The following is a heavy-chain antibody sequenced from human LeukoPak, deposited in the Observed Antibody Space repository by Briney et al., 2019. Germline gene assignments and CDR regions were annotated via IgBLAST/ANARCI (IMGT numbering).Heavy chain of an antibody. J-gene: IGHJ4*02. D-gene: IGHD2-2*01. CDR2: ISWNSGSI. CDR1: GFTFDDYA. Sequence: GGSLRLSCAASGFTFDDYAMHWVRQAPGKGLEWDSGISWNSGSIGYADSVKGRFTISRDNAKNSLYLQMNSLRAEDTALYYCAYRGCSRTSCYAGLGGIDYWGQGTLVTVSS. V-gene: IGHV3-9*01. CDR3: AYRGCSRTSCYAGLGGIDY.